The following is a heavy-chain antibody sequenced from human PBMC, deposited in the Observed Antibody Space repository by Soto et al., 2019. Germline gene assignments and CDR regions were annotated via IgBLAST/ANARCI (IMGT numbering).Heavy chain of an antibody. D-gene: IGHD3-16*01. CDR2: IKQDGSEK. Sequence: GGSLRLSCAASGFTFSSYWMSWVRQAPGKGLEWVANIKQDGSEKYYVDSVKGRFTISRDNSKNSLYLQMNSLRTEDTALYYCAKASPLDWGVMHFDYWGQGTLVTVSS. V-gene: IGHV3-7*03. CDR1: GFTFSSYW. J-gene: IGHJ4*02. CDR3: AKASPLDWGVMHFDY.